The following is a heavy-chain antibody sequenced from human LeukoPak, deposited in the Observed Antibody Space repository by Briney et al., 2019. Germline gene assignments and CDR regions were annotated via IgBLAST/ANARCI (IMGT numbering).Heavy chain of an antibody. D-gene: IGHD4-17*01. CDR1: GGSISSSTYY. CDR3: ARTYGDYDDAFDV. Sequence: SETLSFTCTVSGGSISSSTYYWGWIRRPPGKGLEWIGSIYYSGSTYNNPSLKSRVTIFVVTSKNQFSLKLSSVTATDTAVYYCARTYGDYDDAFDVWGQGTMVTVSS. V-gene: IGHV4-39*01. J-gene: IGHJ3*01. CDR2: IYYSGST.